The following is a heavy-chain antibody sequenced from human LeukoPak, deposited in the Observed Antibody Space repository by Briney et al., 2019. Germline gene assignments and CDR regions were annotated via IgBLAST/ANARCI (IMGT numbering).Heavy chain of an antibody. V-gene: IGHV4-59*01. D-gene: IGHD2-21*02. J-gene: IGHJ3*02. CDR3: ASGYCGGACQLGGVDM. CDR1: GGSISSYY. Sequence: SETLSLTCTVSGGSISSYYWSWLRQPPGKGLEYIGYTHYSGSTNYNPSLKSRVTISLDTSGNQFSLKLSSVTAADTAVYYCASGYCGGACQLGGVDMWGQGTMVTVSS. CDR2: THYSGST.